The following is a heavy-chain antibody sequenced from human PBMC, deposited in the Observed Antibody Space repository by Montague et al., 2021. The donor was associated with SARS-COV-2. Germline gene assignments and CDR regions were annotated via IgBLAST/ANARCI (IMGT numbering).Heavy chain of an antibody. J-gene: IGHJ4*02. CDR1: GDSMISDRYY. V-gene: IGHV4-39*01. CDR3: ARQRLGFCNGGSFFSTLDC. CDR2: IFSAGDT. Sequence: SETLSLTCSVSGDSMISDRYYWGWIRQPPGKGLEWITCIFSAGDTYYNPSLKSRVSISLDTSKNQFSLNLDSVTAADTAVYYCARQRLGFCNGGSFFSTLDCWGQGTLVTVSS. D-gene: IGHD2-15*01.